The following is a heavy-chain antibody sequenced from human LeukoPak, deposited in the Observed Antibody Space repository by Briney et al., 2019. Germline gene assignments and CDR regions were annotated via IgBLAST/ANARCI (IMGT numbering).Heavy chain of an antibody. D-gene: IGHD5-24*01. J-gene: IGHJ5*02. CDR1: GGSISSYY. Sequence: PSETLSLTCAVYGGSISSYYWSWIRQPPGKGLEWIGYIYYSGSTNYNPSLKSRVTISVDTSKNQFSLKLSSVTAADTAVYYCARGEMATIDWFDPWGQGTLVTVSS. CDR2: IYYSGST. V-gene: IGHV4-59*01. CDR3: ARGEMATIDWFDP.